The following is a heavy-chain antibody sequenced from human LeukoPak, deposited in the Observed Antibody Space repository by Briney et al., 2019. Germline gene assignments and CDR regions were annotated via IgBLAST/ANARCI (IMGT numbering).Heavy chain of an antibody. D-gene: IGHD3-3*01. V-gene: IGHV1-2*02. CDR3: ASEKHDFWSAHYYGMDV. Sequence: ASVKVSCKASGYTFTGYYMHWVRQAPGQGLEGMGWINPNSGGTNYAQKFQGRVTMTRDTSISTAYMELSRLRSDDTAVYYCASEKHDFWSAHYYGMDVWGQGTTVTVSS. CDR1: GYTFTGYY. CDR2: INPNSGGT. J-gene: IGHJ6*02.